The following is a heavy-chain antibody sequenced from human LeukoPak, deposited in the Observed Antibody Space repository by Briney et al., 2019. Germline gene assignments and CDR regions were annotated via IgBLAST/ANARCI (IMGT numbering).Heavy chain of an antibody. Sequence: SEALSLTCTVSGGSISSYYWSWIRQPAGKGLEWIGRIYTSGGTNYNPSLKSRVTISVDTSKNQFSLKLSSVTAADTAVYYCARDMDSSGYYYVGAFDIWGQGTMVTVSS. V-gene: IGHV4-4*07. CDR1: GGSISSYY. CDR2: IYTSGGT. D-gene: IGHD3-22*01. J-gene: IGHJ3*02. CDR3: ARDMDSSGYYYVGAFDI.